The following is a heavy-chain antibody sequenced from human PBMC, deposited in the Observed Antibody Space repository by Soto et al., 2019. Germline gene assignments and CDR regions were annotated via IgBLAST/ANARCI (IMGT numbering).Heavy chain of an antibody. CDR1: GYSFTSYW. CDR2: IYPGDSDT. V-gene: IGHV5-51*01. J-gene: IGHJ6*02. Sequence: GESLKISCKGSGYSFTSYWIGWVRQMPGKGLEWMGIIYPGDSDTRYSPSFQGQVTISADKSISTAYLQWSSLKASETAMYYCARHYCSSTSCYQVYYYYYGMDVWGQGTTVTVSS. D-gene: IGHD2-2*01. CDR3: ARHYCSSTSCYQVYYYYYGMDV.